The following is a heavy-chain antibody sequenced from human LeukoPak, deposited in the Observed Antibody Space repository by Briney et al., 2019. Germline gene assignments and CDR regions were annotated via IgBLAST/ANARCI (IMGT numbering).Heavy chain of an antibody. CDR2: IKQDGSEK. J-gene: IGHJ4*02. CDR3: SKLRS. Sequence: GRSLRLSCAASGFTFSSYGMHWVRQAPGKGLEWVASIKQDGSEKNYVDSVKGRFTISRDNAKNSLYLQMSGLEAEDTAVYYCSKLRSWGQGTLVTVSS. V-gene: IGHV3-7*01. D-gene: IGHD3-10*01. CDR1: GFTFSSYG.